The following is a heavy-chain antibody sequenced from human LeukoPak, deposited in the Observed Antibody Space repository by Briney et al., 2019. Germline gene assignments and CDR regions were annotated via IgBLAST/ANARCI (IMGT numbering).Heavy chain of an antibody. D-gene: IGHD2-2*01. CDR3: TKDISASTWGNAFDI. V-gene: IGHV3-43*01. Sequence: GGTLRLSCAASGFIFDDYTMHWVRQAPGKGLDWVSLISWDGGRTYYADSVKGRFTISRDNSKNSLYLQMNSLRTEDTALYYCTKDISASTWGNAFDIWGQGTMVTVSS. J-gene: IGHJ3*02. CDR2: ISWDGGRT. CDR1: GFIFDDYT.